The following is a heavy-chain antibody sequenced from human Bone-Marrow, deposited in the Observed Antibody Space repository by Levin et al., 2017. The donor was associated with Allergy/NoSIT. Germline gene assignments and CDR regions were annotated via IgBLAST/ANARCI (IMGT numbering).Heavy chain of an antibody. V-gene: IGHV1-69*06. Sequence: SVKVSCKASGGTFSSYAISWVRQAPGQGLEWMGGIIPIFGTANYAQKFQGRVTITADKSTSTAYMELSSLRSEDTAVYYCARDRGDIVNWFDPWGQGTLVTVSS. CDR1: GGTFSSYA. CDR3: ARDRGDIVNWFDP. CDR2: IIPIFGTA. D-gene: IGHD3-16*02. J-gene: IGHJ5*02.